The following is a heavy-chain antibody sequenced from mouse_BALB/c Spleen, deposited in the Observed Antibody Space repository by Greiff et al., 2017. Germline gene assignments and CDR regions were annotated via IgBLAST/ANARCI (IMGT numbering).Heavy chain of an antibody. J-gene: IGHJ2*01. CDR2: ISSGGST. Sequence: EVKLVESGGGLVQPGGSLKLSCAASGFTFSSYAMSWVRQTPEKRLEWVASISSGGSTYYPDSVKGRFTISRDNARNILYLQMSSLRAEDTAMYYCARGHYDDYDYWGQGTTLTVSS. V-gene: IGHV5-6-5*01. CDR3: ARGHYDDYDY. CDR1: GFTFSSYA. D-gene: IGHD2-13*01.